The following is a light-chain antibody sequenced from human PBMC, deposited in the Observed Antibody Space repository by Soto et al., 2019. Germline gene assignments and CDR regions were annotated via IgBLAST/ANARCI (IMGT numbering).Light chain of an antibody. CDR3: QQYGSSPGFT. Sequence: EIVLTQSPGTLSLSPGERATRSCRASQSVSSTYLAWYQQKPGQAPRLLIYGASSRATGIPDRFSGSGSGTDFTLTISRLEPEDFAVYYCQQYGSSPGFTFGPGTQVDIK. CDR2: GAS. CDR1: QSVSSTY. J-gene: IGKJ3*01. V-gene: IGKV3-20*01.